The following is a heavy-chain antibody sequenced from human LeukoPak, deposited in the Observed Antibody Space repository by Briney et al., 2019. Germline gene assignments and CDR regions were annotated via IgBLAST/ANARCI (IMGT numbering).Heavy chain of an antibody. V-gene: IGHV4-59*01. CDR1: GDSSSSYY. CDR3: ARAHVDTAMVLDY. Sequence: SETLSLTCTVSGDSSSSYYWSWIRQLPGKGLQWIGYIYSSGSTNNNPSLESRVTISVDKSKNQFSLKLTSVTAADTAVYYCARAHVDTAMVLDYWGQGTLVTVSS. D-gene: IGHD5-18*01. J-gene: IGHJ4*02. CDR2: IYSSGST.